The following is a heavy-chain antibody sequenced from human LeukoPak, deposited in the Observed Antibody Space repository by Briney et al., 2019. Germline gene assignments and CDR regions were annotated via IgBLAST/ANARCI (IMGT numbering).Heavy chain of an antibody. V-gene: IGHV1-24*01. CDR2: FDPEDGET. CDR3: ATAAKGYSYGFFDY. Sequence: ASVKVSCKVSGYTLTELSMHWVRQAPGKGLEWMGGFDPEDGETIYAQKFQGRVTMIEDTSTDTAYMELSSLRSEDTAVYYCATAAKGYSYGFFDYWGQGTLVTVSS. J-gene: IGHJ4*02. CDR1: GYTLTELS. D-gene: IGHD5-18*01.